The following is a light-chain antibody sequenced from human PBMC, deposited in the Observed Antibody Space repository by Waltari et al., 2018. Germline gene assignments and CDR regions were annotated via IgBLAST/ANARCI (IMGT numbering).Light chain of an antibody. J-gene: IGLJ3*02. Sequence: QSVLTQPPSASGTPGQRVTISCSGSSPTTRSSPVNWYQQLPGTAPQLLLYSNNQRPSGVPDRFSGSKSGTSASLAISGLQSEDEADYYCAAWDDSLNWVFGGGTKLTVL. CDR3: AAWDDSLNWV. V-gene: IGLV1-44*01. CDR1: SPTTRSSP. CDR2: SNN.